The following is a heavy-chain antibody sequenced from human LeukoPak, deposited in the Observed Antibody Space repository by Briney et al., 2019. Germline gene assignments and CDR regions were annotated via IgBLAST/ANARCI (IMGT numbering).Heavy chain of an antibody. J-gene: IGHJ3*02. Sequence: GGSLRLSCAASEFTFSSYGMHRVRQAPGKGLEWVAVISYDGSNKYYADSVKGRFTISRDNSKSTLYLQMNSLRAEDTAVFYCAKDLSAKGAFDIWGQGTMVTVSS. CDR2: ISYDGSNK. CDR1: EFTFSSYG. CDR3: AKDLSAKGAFDI. V-gene: IGHV3-30*18.